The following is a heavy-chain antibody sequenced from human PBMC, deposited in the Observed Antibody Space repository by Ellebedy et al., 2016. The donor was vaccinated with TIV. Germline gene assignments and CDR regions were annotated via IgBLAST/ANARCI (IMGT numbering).Heavy chain of an antibody. CDR1: GYTFTTHG. D-gene: IGHD6-13*01. CDR3: ARDPGSWLTDY. CDR2: FSGYNGNT. J-gene: IGHJ4*02. Sequence: AASVKASCKTSGYTFTTHGVSWVRQAPGQGLEWMGWFSGYNGNTQYAQKFQGRVTMTTDTSTTTAYMELRSLRSDDTAVYYCARDPGSWLTDYWGQGTLVTVSS. V-gene: IGHV1-18*04.